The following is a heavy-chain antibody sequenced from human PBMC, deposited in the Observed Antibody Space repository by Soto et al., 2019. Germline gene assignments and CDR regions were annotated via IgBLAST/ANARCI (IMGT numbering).Heavy chain of an antibody. CDR3: ARDKVVVPAARTGAFAI. V-gene: IGHV4-38-2*02. J-gene: IGHJ3*02. D-gene: IGHD2-2*01. CDR2: IYHSGST. CDR1: VYSISSGYY. Sequence: SETLSLTCAFSVYSISSGYYWGWIRQPPGKGLEWIGSIYHSGSTYYNPSLKSRVTISVDTSKNQFSLKLSSVTAADTAVYYCARDKVVVPAARTGAFAIGAHGTMVPVS.